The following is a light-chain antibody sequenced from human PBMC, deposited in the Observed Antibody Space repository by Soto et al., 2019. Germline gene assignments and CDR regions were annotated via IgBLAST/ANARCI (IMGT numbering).Light chain of an antibody. V-gene: IGKV1-12*01. Sequence: DIHMAQSPSSVSVYLAERVTGTCLASQGISSWLAWSQQKPGKAPTLPIYAASRLQSGVPSRFSGSGSGTELTLTINSLQPEDFATYYCLQHNNYPWTFGQGTQVDIK. CDR3: LQHNNYPWT. CDR2: AAS. J-gene: IGKJ1*01. CDR1: QGISSW.